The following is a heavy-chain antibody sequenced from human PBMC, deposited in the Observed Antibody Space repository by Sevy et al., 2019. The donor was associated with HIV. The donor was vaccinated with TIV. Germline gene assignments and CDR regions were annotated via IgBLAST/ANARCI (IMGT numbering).Heavy chain of an antibody. J-gene: IGHJ5*02. CDR3: ARGKYVLRFLEWLEDWFDP. CDR2: ISAYNGNT. D-gene: IGHD3-3*01. V-gene: IGHV1-18*01. CDR1: GYTFTSYG. Sequence: ASVKVSCKASGYTFTSYGISWVRQAPGQGLEWMGWISAYNGNTNYAQKLQGRVTMTTDTSTSTAYTELRSLRSDDTAVYYCARGKYVLRFLEWLEDWFDPWGQGTLVTVSS.